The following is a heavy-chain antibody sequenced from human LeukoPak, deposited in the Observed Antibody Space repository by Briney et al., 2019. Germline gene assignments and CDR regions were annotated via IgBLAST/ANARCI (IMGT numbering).Heavy chain of an antibody. CDR3: ARVHSSGWYYFDY. D-gene: IGHD6-19*01. CDR2: IYYSGST. J-gene: IGHJ4*02. CDR1: GGSISSYY. Sequence: SETLSLTCTVSGGSISSYYWSWIRQPPGKGLEWIGYIYYSGSTNYNPSLKSRVTVSVDTSKNQFSLKLSSVTAADTAVYYCARVHSSGWYYFDYWGQGTLVTVSS. V-gene: IGHV4-59*01.